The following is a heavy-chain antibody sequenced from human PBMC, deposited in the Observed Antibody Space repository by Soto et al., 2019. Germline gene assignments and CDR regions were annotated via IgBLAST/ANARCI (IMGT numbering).Heavy chain of an antibody. V-gene: IGHV1-69*01. Sequence: QVQLVQSGAEVKEPGSSVKVSCKASGGTFSSFTISWVRQAPGQGLEWMGGIIPIYGTANYAQKFQGRVTITADASTRTAYMELSSLRSEDTAVYYCAKDRRADWESYYYYAMDVWCQGTTVTVSS. D-gene: IGHD1-26*01. CDR2: IIPIYGTA. CDR3: AKDRRADWESYYYYAMDV. CDR1: GGTFSSFT. J-gene: IGHJ6*02.